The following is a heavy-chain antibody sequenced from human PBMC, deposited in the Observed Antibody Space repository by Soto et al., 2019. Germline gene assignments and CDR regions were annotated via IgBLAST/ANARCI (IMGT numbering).Heavy chain of an antibody. CDR2: ISGSGGST. J-gene: IGHJ1*01. CDR3: AKDQVPYYYASSGYYGHFKL. D-gene: IGHD3-22*01. V-gene: IGHV3-23*01. CDR1: GFTFSSYA. Sequence: GGSLRLSCAASGFTFSSYAMSWVRQAPGTWLEWVSAISGSGGSTYYADSVKCRFTISRDNSKNTLYLQMNSLRAEDTAVYYCAKDQVPYYYASSGYYGHFKLWGQGXLVTVYS.